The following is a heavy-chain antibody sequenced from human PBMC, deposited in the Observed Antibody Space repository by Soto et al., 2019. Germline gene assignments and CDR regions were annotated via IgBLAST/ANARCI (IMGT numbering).Heavy chain of an antibody. CDR2: IVPIVDTS. Sequence: QVQLVQSVAEVRQPASSVKVSCKTSGGTFSSYAISWVRQAPGQWLEWMGGIVPIVDTSTYAQKFQGRVTINADESTSTVYMELSSLRSDDTAVYYCVRVVAIPGYPDNWGQGTLVTVSS. J-gene: IGHJ4*02. CDR1: GGTFSSYA. CDR3: VRVVAIPGYPDN. D-gene: IGHD5-12*01. V-gene: IGHV1-69*12.